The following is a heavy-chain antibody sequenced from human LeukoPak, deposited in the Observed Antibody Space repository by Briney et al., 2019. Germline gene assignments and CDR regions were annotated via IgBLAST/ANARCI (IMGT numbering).Heavy chain of an antibody. CDR2: ISDSGTST. Sequence: GESLKISCAASGFTFSSYAMSWVRQAPGKGLEWVSGISDSGTSTYYVESVKGRFTISRDNSKNTLCLQMNSLRAEDTAVYYCATGSANYYASFDYWGQGTLVTVSS. V-gene: IGHV3-23*01. J-gene: IGHJ4*02. CDR1: GFTFSSYA. CDR3: ATGSANYYASFDY. D-gene: IGHD3-10*01.